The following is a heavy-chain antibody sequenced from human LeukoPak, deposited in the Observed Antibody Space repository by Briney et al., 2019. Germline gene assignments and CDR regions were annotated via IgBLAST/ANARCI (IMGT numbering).Heavy chain of an antibody. CDR1: GGTFSSYA. D-gene: IGHD2-2*01. J-gene: IGHJ3*02. V-gene: IGHV1-69*01. CDR3: ARPYCSSTSCYPAFDI. Sequence: SVKVSCKASGGTFSSYAISWVRQAPGRGLEWMGGIIPIFGTANYAQKFQGRVTITADESTSTAYMELSSLRSEDTAVYYCARPYCSSTSCYPAFDIWGQGTMVTVSS. CDR2: IIPIFGTA.